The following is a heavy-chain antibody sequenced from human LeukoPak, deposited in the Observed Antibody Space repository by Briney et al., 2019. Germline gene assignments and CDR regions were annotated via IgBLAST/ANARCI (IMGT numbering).Heavy chain of an antibody. Sequence: PGGSLRLSCAASGFTFSSYGMHWVRQAPGKGLEWVAFIRYDGSNKYYADSVKGRFTISRDNSKNTLYLQMNSLRAEDTAVYYCAGESGSYFYFDYWGQGTLVTVSS. D-gene: IGHD1-26*01. J-gene: IGHJ4*02. CDR3: AGESGSYFYFDY. V-gene: IGHV3-30*02. CDR2: IRYDGSNK. CDR1: GFTFSSYG.